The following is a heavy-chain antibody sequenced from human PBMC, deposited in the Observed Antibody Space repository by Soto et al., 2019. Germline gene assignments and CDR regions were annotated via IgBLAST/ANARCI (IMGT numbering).Heavy chain of an antibody. Sequence: PSQTLSLTCAIPGASVSSNGAAWNWIRQSPSRGLEWLGRTYYRSRWYSDYAPSVKSRITVNPDTSQNQFSLQLISVTPEDTAIYYCARDETHSSGWWGDDAFDIWGQGTMVTVSS. D-gene: IGHD6-19*01. V-gene: IGHV6-1*01. CDR1: GASVSSNGAA. CDR2: TYYRSRWYS. J-gene: IGHJ3*02. CDR3: ARDETHSSGWWGDDAFDI.